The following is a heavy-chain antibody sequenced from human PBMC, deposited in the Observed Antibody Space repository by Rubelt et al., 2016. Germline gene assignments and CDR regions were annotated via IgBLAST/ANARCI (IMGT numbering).Heavy chain of an antibody. D-gene: IGHD2-8*01. Sequence: QVQLVESGGGVVQPGRSLRLSCAASGFMFNYYAMHWVRQAPGKGLEWVAFVSSDESKTQYADSVRGRFTISRDNSRNILYLQMKSGTAGDGGIYYCAKGLSPGSWSFDYWGQGTLVTVSS. J-gene: IGHJ4*02. CDR2: VSSDESKT. CDR1: GFMFNYYA. V-gene: IGHV3-30*18. CDR3: AKGLSPGSWSFDY.